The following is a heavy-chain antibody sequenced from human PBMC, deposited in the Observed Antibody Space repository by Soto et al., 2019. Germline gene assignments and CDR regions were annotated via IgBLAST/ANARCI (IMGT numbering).Heavy chain of an antibody. CDR2: IIPIFGTA. D-gene: IGHD2-21*02. CDR3: ARDRVVVTANWFDP. V-gene: IGHV1-69*13. Sequence: SVKVSCKASGSTFSSNAISWVRQAPGQGLEWMGGIIPIFGTANYAQKFQGRVTITADESTSTAYMELSSLRSEDTAVYYCARDRVVVTANWFDPWGQGTLVTVSS. J-gene: IGHJ5*02. CDR1: GSTFSSNA.